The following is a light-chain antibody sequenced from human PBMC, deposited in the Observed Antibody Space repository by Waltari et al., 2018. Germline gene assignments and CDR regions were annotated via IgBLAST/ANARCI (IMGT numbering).Light chain of an antibody. CDR3: QQSYSTPPYT. V-gene: IGKV1-39*01. J-gene: IGKJ2*01. CDR1: QTISSY. Sequence: DIQMTQSPSSLSASVGDRVTISCRASQTISSYLNWYQQKPGKAPDLLIYGASGLQSGVPSRFSGRGSGTDFTLTISSQQPEDFATYYCQQSYSTPPYTFGQGTKLEIK. CDR2: GAS.